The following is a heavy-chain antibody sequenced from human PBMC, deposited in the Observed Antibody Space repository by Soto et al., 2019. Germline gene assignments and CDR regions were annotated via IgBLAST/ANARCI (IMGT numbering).Heavy chain of an antibody. Sequence: SETLSLTCTVSGGSISSSSYYWGWIRQPPGKGLEWIGSIYYSGSTYYNPSLKSRVTISVDTSKNQFSLKLSSVTAADTAVYYCARLMGRGVFHGAGYWGQGTLVTVSS. CDR3: ARLMGRGVFHGAGY. CDR1: GGSISSSSYY. V-gene: IGHV4-39*01. CDR2: IYYSGST. D-gene: IGHD3-10*01. J-gene: IGHJ4*02.